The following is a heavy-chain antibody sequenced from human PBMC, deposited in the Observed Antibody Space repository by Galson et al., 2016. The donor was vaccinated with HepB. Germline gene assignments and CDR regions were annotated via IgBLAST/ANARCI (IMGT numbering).Heavy chain of an antibody. CDR2: IYSGGDT. Sequence: SLRLSCAASGFTVSNNYMTWVRQAPGKGLEWVSVIYSGGDTYYADSVRGRFTISRDNSKNTLYLQVNSLRAEDTALYYCARGRSYDYWSGYLDGFDIWGQGTMVTVSS. CDR3: ARGRSYDYWSGYLDGFDI. D-gene: IGHD3-3*01. V-gene: IGHV3-66*01. J-gene: IGHJ3*02. CDR1: GFTVSNNY.